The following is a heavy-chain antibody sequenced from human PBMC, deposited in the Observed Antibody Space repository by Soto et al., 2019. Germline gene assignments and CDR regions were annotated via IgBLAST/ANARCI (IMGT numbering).Heavy chain of an antibody. CDR3: ARVRCFNGLCHTADYGMDV. V-gene: IGHV1-69*13. CDR1: GDVFRSYG. D-gene: IGHD2-8*01. CDR2: IIPISGTT. J-gene: IGHJ6*02. Sequence: AASVKVSCKASGDVFRSYGINWVRQVPGQGLEWMGGIIPISGTTNYAQKFQGRVAITADESTDTVYMELSRLRSEDTAVYFCARVRCFNGLCHTADYGMDVWGQGTTVTVSS.